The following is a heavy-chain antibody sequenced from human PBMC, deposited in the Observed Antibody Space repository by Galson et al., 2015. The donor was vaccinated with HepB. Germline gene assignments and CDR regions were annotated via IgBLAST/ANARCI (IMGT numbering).Heavy chain of an antibody. CDR3: ARRFHSYDFRSGSYTYNFDY. D-gene: IGHD3-3*01. Sequence: ETLSLTCTVSGGSIRSYYWSWIRQPPGKGLEWIGYAYSSGSTDYNPSPKSRVTILLDTSKNQFSLKLSSVTAADTAVYYCARRFHSYDFRSGSYTYNFDYWGQGTLVTVSS. CDR1: GGSIRSYY. J-gene: IGHJ4*02. CDR2: AYSSGST. V-gene: IGHV4-59*01.